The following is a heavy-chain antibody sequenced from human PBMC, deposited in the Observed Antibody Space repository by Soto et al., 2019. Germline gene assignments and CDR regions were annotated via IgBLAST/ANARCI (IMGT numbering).Heavy chain of an antibody. D-gene: IGHD5-18*01. Sequence: QVQLQESGPGLVKPSETLSLTCTVSGGSISSYYWSWIRQPPGKGLEWIGYIYYSGSTNYNPSLKSRVTISGDTSKNQFSLKLSSVTAADTAVYYCARGYSYGHYYFDYWGQGTLVTVSS. CDR1: GGSISSYY. CDR3: ARGYSYGHYYFDY. J-gene: IGHJ4*02. V-gene: IGHV4-59*01. CDR2: IYYSGST.